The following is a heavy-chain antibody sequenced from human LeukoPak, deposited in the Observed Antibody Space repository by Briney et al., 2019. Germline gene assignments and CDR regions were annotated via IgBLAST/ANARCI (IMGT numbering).Heavy chain of an antibody. Sequence: GRSLRLSCAASGFTFSSYAIHWVRQAPGKGLEWVSAISGSGDSTLYADSVKGRFTISRDNSKNTLYLQMNSLRAEDTAVYSCASKQNYYDSSGPMDYWGQGTLVTVSS. CDR2: ISGSGDST. V-gene: IGHV3-23*01. J-gene: IGHJ4*02. D-gene: IGHD3-22*01. CDR1: GFTFSSYA. CDR3: ASKQNYYDSSGPMDY.